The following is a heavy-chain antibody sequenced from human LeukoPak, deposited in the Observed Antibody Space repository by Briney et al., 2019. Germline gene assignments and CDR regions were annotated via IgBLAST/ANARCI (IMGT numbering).Heavy chain of an antibody. CDR2: IYYTGST. Sequence: SETLSLTCTVSGASMSDYYWSWIRQPPGKGLEWIGYIYYTGSTNYNPSLKSRVTMSVDTSKNQISLKLSSVTAADSAVYYCARGIAVLVYWGQGTLVTVSS. CDR3: ARGIAVLVY. J-gene: IGHJ4*02. CDR1: GASMSDYY. V-gene: IGHV4-59*08. D-gene: IGHD6-19*01.